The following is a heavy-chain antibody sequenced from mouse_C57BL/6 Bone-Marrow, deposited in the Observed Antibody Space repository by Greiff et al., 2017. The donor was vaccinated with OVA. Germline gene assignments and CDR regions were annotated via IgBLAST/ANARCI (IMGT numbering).Heavy chain of an antibody. CDR3: ARGDGYYGVDY. CDR2: INPGSGGT. J-gene: IGHJ4*01. CDR1: GYAFTNYL. D-gene: IGHD2-3*01. V-gene: IGHV1-54*01. Sequence: QVQLQQSGAELVRPGTSVKVSCTASGYAFTNYLIEWVKQRPGQGLEWIGVINPGSGGTNYNEKFKGKATLTADKTTSTAYMQLSSLTSEDSAVYFCARGDGYYGVDYWGQGTSVTVSS.